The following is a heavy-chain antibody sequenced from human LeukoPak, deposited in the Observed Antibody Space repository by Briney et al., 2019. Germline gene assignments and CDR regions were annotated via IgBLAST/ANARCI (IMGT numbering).Heavy chain of an antibody. J-gene: IGHJ5*02. D-gene: IGHD2-21*02. CDR2: IYYSGST. CDR3: ARDRHIDCGGDCYSGFDP. CDR1: GGSISSYY. Sequence: PWETLSLTCTVSGGSISSYYWSWIRQPPGKGLEWIGYIYYSGSTNYNPSLKSRVTISVDTSKNQFSLKLSSVTAADTAVYYCARDRHIDCGGDCYSGFDPWGQGTLVTVSS. V-gene: IGHV4-59*12.